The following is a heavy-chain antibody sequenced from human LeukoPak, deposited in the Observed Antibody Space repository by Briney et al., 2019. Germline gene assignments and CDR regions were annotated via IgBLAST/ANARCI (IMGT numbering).Heavy chain of an antibody. J-gene: IGHJ4*02. D-gene: IGHD6-13*01. CDR3: ARARYSAGLSSSRAFFDY. CDR1: GDSXSSYY. Sequence: SETLSLTCTVSGDSXSSYYWSWIRQSPGKGLEXXXXXXXSGSTNYNPXXXSRVXISVDTSQNQFSLKLSSVTAADTAVYYCARARYSAGLSSSRAFFDYWGQGTRVTVSS. V-gene: IGHV4-59*01. CDR2: XXXSGST.